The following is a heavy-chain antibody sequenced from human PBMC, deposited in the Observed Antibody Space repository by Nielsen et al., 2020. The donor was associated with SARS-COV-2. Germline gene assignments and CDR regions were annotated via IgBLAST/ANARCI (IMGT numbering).Heavy chain of an antibody. CDR3: ARDGMVRATPDFDY. Sequence: GESLKISCAASGFTFSSYGMHWVRQAPGKGLEWVAVIWYDGSNKYYADSVKGRFTISRDNSKNTLYLQMNSLRAEDTAVYYCARDGMVRATPDFDYWGQGTLVTVSS. CDR1: GFTFSSYG. V-gene: IGHV3-33*01. J-gene: IGHJ4*02. CDR2: IWYDGSNK. D-gene: IGHD1-26*01.